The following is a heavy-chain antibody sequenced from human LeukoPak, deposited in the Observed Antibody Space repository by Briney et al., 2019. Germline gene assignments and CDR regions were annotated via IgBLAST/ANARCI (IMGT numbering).Heavy chain of an antibody. CDR3: ARADTAMIFYFDY. J-gene: IGHJ4*02. CDR2: IYYSGST. D-gene: IGHD5-18*01. V-gene: IGHV4-30-4*01. CDR1: GGSISSGDYY. Sequence: SQTLSLTCTVSGGSISSGDYYWSWIRQPPGKGLEWIGYIYYSGSTYYNPSLKSRVTISVDTSENQFSLKLSSVTAADTAVYYCARADTAMIFYFDYWGQGTLVTVSS.